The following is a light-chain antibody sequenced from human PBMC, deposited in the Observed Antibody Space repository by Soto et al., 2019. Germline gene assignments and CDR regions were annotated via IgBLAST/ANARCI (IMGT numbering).Light chain of an antibody. CDR3: CSHTSSSPYV. CDR2: EVS. V-gene: IGLV2-14*01. J-gene: IGLJ1*01. CDR1: GSDVGGYNY. Sequence: QSALTQPASVSGSPGQSITISCTGTGSDVGGYNYVSWYQQHPGKAPKLMIYEVSNRPSGVSHRFSGSKSGNTASLTISGLQAEDEADYYCCSHTSSSPYVFGTGTKLTVL.